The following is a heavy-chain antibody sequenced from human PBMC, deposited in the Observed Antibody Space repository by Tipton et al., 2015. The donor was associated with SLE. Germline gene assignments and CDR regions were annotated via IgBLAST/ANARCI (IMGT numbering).Heavy chain of an antibody. CDR3: ARGGRGDTSFDY. CDR1: GASLSVYY. V-gene: IGHV4-34*01. CDR2: INNSEST. Sequence: LRLSCAVYGASLSVYYWSWLRQPPGKRREWIGVINNSESTNYNPSLKSRVTISVGPSKNQFYLKVTSVTAADTAVYYCARGGRGDTSFDYWGQGNLVTVSS. J-gene: IGHJ4*02. D-gene: IGHD5-18*01.